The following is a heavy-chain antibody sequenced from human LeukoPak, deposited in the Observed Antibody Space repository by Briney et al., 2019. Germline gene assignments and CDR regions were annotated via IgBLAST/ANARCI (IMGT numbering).Heavy chain of an antibody. D-gene: IGHD2-2*01. CDR1: GFTFSSYW. Sequence: GGSLRLSCAASGFTFSSYWMHWVRQAPGKGLVWVSRINSDGSSTSYADSVKGRFTISRDNAKNTLYLQMNSLRAEYTAVYYCARGGLVVPAASDYWGQGTLVTVSS. CDR3: ARGGLVVPAASDY. J-gene: IGHJ4*02. CDR2: INSDGSST. V-gene: IGHV3-74*01.